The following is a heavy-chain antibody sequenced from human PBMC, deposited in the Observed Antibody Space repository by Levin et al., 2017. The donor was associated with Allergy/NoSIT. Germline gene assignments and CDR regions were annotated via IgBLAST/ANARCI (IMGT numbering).Heavy chain of an antibody. J-gene: IGHJ5*02. V-gene: IGHV1-2*02. Sequence: ASVKVSCKASGYTFTGYYMHWVRQAPGQGLEWMGWINPNSGGTNYAQKFQGRVTMTRDTSISTAYMELSRLRSDDTAVYYCARGGYSSSWYNSGWFDPWGQGTLVTVSS. CDR3: ARGGYSSSWYNSGWFDP. D-gene: IGHD6-13*01. CDR1: GYTFTGYY. CDR2: INPNSGGT.